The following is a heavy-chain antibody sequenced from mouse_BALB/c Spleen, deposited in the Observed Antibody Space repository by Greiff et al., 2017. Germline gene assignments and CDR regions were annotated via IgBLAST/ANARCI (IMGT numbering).Heavy chain of an antibody. Sequence: DVKLVESGGGLVKPGGSLKLSCAASGFAFSSYDMSWVRQTPEKRLEWVAYISSGGGSTYYPDTVKGRFTISRDNAKNTLYLQMSSLKSEDTAMYYCARIYYDYDRAWFAYWGQGTLVTVSA. D-gene: IGHD2-4*01. CDR3: ARIYYDYDRAWFAY. CDR2: ISSGGGST. J-gene: IGHJ3*01. V-gene: IGHV5-12-1*01. CDR1: GFAFSSYD.